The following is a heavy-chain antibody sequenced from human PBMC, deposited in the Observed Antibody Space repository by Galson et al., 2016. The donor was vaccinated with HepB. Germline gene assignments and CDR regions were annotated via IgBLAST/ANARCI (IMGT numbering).Heavy chain of an antibody. D-gene: IGHD3-16*01. CDR1: GYTFTSYY. V-gene: IGHV1-46*01. Sequence: SVKVSCKASGYTFTSYYIHWVRQAPGQGLEWMGILNPSGGDTGFAQKFQDRVNMTRDMSTSTAYMELSGLRSEDTAVYFCARDLSRIMISFGGVILSSGVDYWGQRALVTVSS. CDR2: LNPSGGDT. CDR3: ARDLSRIMISFGGVILSSGVDY. J-gene: IGHJ4*02.